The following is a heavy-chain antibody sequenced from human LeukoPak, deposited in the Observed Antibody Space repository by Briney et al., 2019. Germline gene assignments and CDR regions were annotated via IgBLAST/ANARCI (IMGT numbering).Heavy chain of an antibody. V-gene: IGHV3-66*01. CDR1: GFTVSSNY. CDR3: ATYSTLNARDFQH. D-gene: IGHD2/OR15-2a*01. J-gene: IGHJ1*01. CDR2: IYSGGST. Sequence: GGSLRLSCAASGFTVSSNYMSWVRQAPGKGLEWVSVIYSGGSTYYADSVKGRFTISRDNSKNTLYLQMNSLRAEDTAVYYCATYSTLNARDFQHWGQGTLVIVSS.